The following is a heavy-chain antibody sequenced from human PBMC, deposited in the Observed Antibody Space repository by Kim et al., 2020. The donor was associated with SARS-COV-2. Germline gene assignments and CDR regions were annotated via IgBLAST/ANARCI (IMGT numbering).Heavy chain of an antibody. V-gene: IGHV4-34*01. J-gene: IGHJ4*02. Sequence: SETLSLTCAVYGGSFSGYYWSWIRQPPGKGLEWIGEINHSGSTNYNPSLKSRVTISVDTSKNQFSLKLSSVTAADTAVYYCARCSSGFWSGYYPIDYWGQGTLVTVSS. CDR1: GGSFSGYY. CDR3: ARCSSGFWSGYYPIDY. CDR2: INHSGST. D-gene: IGHD3-3*01.